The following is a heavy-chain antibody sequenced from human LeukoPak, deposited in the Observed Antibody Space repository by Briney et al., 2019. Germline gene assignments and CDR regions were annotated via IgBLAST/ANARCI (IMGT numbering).Heavy chain of an antibody. J-gene: IGHJ4*02. D-gene: IGHD2-2*01. CDR3: ARDGPYQLLSYFDY. CDR1: GFAFSSYA. CDR2: VSSHGVDK. Sequence: GTSLRLSCAASGFAFSSYAMHWVRQAPGKGLEWLAVVSSHGVDKFYADSVRGRFTISKDTSKNTLSLQMNSLGGDDTGVYYCARDGPYQLLSYFDYWGQGTLVTVSS. V-gene: IGHV3-30*04.